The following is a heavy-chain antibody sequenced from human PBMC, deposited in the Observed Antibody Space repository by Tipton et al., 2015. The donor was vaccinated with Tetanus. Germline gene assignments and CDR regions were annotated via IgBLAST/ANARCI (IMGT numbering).Heavy chain of an antibody. D-gene: IGHD3-10*01. J-gene: IGHJ6*02. V-gene: IGHV3-11*01. CDR3: ARLRGRGIGGYGMDL. Sequence: SLRLSCVSSGFRFSGYYMTWIRQAPGQGLEWVSLISGSGGTTYFADSVQGRFNISRDNSKNTLYLHMNSLRAEDTAVYYCARLRGRGIGGYGMDLWGQGTTVTVSS. CDR2: ISGSGGTT. CDR1: GFRFSGYY.